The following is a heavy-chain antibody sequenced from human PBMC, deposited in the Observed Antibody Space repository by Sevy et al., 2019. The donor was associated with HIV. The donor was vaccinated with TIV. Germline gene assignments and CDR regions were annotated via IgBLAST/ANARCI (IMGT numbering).Heavy chain of an antibody. D-gene: IGHD3-22*01. Sequence: GGSLRLSCTASGFSFSSYWMHWVRQAPGKGLEWVANIKQDESEKYYAASVQGRFTISRDNAKNSVYLQMNSLRPEDTAIYYCARGNSGSFDYWGQGTLVTVSS. CDR3: ARGNSGSFDY. CDR2: IKQDESEK. CDR1: GFSFSSYW. V-gene: IGHV3-7*03. J-gene: IGHJ4*02.